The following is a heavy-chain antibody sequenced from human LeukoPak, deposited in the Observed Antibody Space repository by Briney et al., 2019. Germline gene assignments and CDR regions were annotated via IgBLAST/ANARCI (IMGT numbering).Heavy chain of an antibody. Sequence: GGSLRLSCAASGFTFSSYAMSWVRQAPGKGLEWVSAISGSGGSTYYADSVKGRFTISRDNSKNTPYLQMNSLRAEDTAVYYCAVSFYGDYDNWFDPWGQGTLVTVSS. CDR3: AVSFYGDYDNWFDP. D-gene: IGHD4-17*01. J-gene: IGHJ5*02. CDR1: GFTFSSYA. CDR2: ISGSGGST. V-gene: IGHV3-23*01.